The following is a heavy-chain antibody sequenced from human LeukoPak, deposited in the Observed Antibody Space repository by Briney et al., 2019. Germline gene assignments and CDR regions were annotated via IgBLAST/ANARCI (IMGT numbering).Heavy chain of an antibody. CDR1: GITLSNYG. D-gene: IGHD3-22*01. CDR3: SRVPIRTVTMIIVVRGHDVFDV. Sequence: GGSLRLSCAVSGITLSNYGMSWVRQAPGKGLEWVAGLSGSGGGTNYADSVQGRFTISRDNPKNTLYLQMNSLKTEDTAVYYCSRVPIRTVTMIIVVRGHDVFDVWGQGTMVTVSS. J-gene: IGHJ3*01. V-gene: IGHV3-23*01. CDR2: LSGSGGGT.